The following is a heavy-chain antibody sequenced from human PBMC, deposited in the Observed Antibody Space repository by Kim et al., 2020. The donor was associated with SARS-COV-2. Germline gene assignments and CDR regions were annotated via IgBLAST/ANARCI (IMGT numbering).Heavy chain of an antibody. Sequence: SETLSLTCTVSGGSISSSSYYWGWIRQPPGKGLEWIGSIYYSGSTYYNPSLKSRVTISVDTSKNQFSLKLSSVTAADTAVYYCAREPLIVLMVYATRGGFDPWGQGTLVTVSS. V-gene: IGHV4-39*01. CDR1: GGSISSSSYY. CDR2: IYYSGST. CDR3: AREPLIVLMVYATRGGFDP. J-gene: IGHJ5*02. D-gene: IGHD2-8*01.